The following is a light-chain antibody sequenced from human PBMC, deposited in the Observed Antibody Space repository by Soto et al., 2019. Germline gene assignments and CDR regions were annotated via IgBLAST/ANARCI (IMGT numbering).Light chain of an antibody. Sequence: EIVMTQSPATLSVSPGETATLSCRASQRVGINLAWYQQKPGQAPRPFIYDVSKRATGIPARFSGSGSGTDFTLTISSLEPEDFAVYFCQQRYDWPWTFGLGTKVDIK. J-gene: IGKJ1*01. V-gene: IGKV3-11*01. CDR3: QQRYDWPWT. CDR2: DVS. CDR1: QRVGIN.